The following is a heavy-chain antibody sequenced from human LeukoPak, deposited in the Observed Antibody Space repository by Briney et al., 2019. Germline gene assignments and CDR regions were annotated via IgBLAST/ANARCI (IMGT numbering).Heavy chain of an antibody. CDR1: ADSFSSHY. CDR2: LSYIGST. CDR3: ARDLVTVTKGFDI. Sequence: SETLSLTCAVSADSFSSHYWTRIRQPPGKGLEWIGYLSYIGSTNYNPSLKSRVNISIDTSKNQFSLKLSSVTAADTAVYYCARDLVTVTKGFDIWGQGTMVTVSS. D-gene: IGHD4-17*01. J-gene: IGHJ3*02. V-gene: IGHV4-59*11.